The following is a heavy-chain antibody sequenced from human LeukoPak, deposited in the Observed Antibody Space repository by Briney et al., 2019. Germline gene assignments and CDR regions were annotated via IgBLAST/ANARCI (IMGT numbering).Heavy chain of an antibody. D-gene: IGHD1-26*01. V-gene: IGHV4-61*08. CDR2: IYYSGST. J-gene: IGHJ4*02. CDR3: ARVVRGVGARSFDY. Sequence: PSETLSLTCAVSGGSISSGGYSWGWIRQPPGKGLEWIGYIYYSGSTNYNPSLKSRGTISVDTPENQFSLKLSSVTAADTAVYYCARVVRGVGARSFDYWGRGTLVTVSS. CDR1: GGSISSGGYS.